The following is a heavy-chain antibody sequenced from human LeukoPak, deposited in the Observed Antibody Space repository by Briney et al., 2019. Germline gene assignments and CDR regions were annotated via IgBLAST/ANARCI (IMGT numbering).Heavy chain of an antibody. Sequence: QTGGSLRLSCAASGFTFSSYEMNWVRQAPGKGLEWVSYISGSGSTIYYADSVKGRFTISRNNAKNSLYLQMNSLRAEDTALYYCASSGSNDAFHIWGQGTMVTVSS. CDR2: ISGSGSTI. D-gene: IGHD3-10*01. V-gene: IGHV3-48*03. J-gene: IGHJ3*02. CDR1: GFTFSSYE. CDR3: ASSGSNDAFHI.